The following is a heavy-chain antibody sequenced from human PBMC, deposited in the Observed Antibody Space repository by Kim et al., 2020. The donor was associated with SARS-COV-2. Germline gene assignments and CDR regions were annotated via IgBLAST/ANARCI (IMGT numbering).Heavy chain of an antibody. J-gene: IGHJ4*02. D-gene: IGHD3-16*02. V-gene: IGHV1-46*01. CDR2: INPSGGST. Sequence: ASVKVSCKASGYTFTSYYMHWVRQAPGQGLEWMGIINPSGGSTSYAQKFQGRVTMTRDTSTSTVYMELSSLRSEDTAVYYCARDGAYDYVWGSYRPLDYWGQGTLVTVSS. CDR3: ARDGAYDYVWGSYRPLDY. CDR1: GYTFTSYY.